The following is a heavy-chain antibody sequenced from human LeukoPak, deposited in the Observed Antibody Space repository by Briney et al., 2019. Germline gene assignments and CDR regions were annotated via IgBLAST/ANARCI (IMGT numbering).Heavy chain of an antibody. CDR3: AKEVRESAWFYFDY. J-gene: IGHJ4*02. V-gene: IGHV3-23*01. CDR2: IRSSGEST. Sequence: PAGSLRLSCAASGFTFRTYAMSWVRQAPGKGLEWVSSIRSSGESTYYADSVKGRFTISRDNSRNTVFLQMKSLTAEDTAVYYCAKEVRESAWFYFDYWGQGTLATVSS. CDR1: GFTFRTYA. D-gene: IGHD3-10*01.